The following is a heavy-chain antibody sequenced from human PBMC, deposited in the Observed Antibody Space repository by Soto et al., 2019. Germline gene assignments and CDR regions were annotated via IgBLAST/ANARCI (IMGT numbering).Heavy chain of an antibody. Sequence: ASVKVSCKASGYTFTSYGISWVRQAPGQGLEWMGWISAYNGNTNYAQKLQGRVTMTTDTSTNTAYMELSSLRSEDTAVYYCATDNAGTVNAFDIWGQGTMVTVSS. J-gene: IGHJ3*02. CDR2: ISAYNGNT. CDR1: GYTFTSYG. V-gene: IGHV1-18*01. CDR3: ATDNAGTVNAFDI. D-gene: IGHD1-1*01.